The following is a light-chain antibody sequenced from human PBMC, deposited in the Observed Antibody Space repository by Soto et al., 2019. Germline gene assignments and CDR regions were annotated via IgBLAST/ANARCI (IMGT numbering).Light chain of an antibody. Sequence: QTVVTQEPSFSVSPGGTVTLTCGLSSGSVSTSYYPSWYQQTPGQAPRTLIYSTNTRSPGVPDRFSGSILGNRAALTITGAQADEESDYYCVLYMGSGIWVFGGGTKLTVL. CDR3: VLYMGSGIWV. J-gene: IGLJ3*02. V-gene: IGLV8-61*01. CDR1: SGSVSTSYY. CDR2: STN.